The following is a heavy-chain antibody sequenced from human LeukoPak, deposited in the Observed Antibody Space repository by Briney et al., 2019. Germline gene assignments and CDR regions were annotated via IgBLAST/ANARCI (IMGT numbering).Heavy chain of an antibody. CDR1: GGSISSSSYY. J-gene: IGHJ4*02. V-gene: IGHV4-39*01. CDR3: ASPLAAVAEFDY. D-gene: IGHD6-13*01. CDR2: IYYSGST. Sequence: SETLSLTCTVSGGSISSSSYYWGWIRQPPGKGLEWIGSIYYSGSTYYNPSLKSRVTISVDTSKNQFSLKLSSVTAADTAVYYCASPLAAVAEFDYWGQGTLVTVSS.